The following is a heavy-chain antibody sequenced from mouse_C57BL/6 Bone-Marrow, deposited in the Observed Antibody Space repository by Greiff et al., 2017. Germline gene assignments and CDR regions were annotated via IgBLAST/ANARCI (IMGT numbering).Heavy chain of an antibody. CDR3: TIYYYGSLSYAIDC. V-gene: IGHV14-4*01. J-gene: IGHJ4*01. CDR2: IDPENGDT. CDR1: GFNIKDDY. D-gene: IGHD1-1*01. Sequence: EVQLQQSGAELVRPGASVKLSCTASGFNIKDDYMHWVKQRPEQGLEWIGWIDPENGDTEYASKFQGKATITADTSSNTAYLQLSSLTSEDTAVYYCTIYYYGSLSYAIDCWGQGTSVTDSS.